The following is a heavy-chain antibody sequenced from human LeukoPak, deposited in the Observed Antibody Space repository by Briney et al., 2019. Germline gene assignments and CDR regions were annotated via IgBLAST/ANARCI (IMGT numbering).Heavy chain of an antibody. CDR1: GFSFNYYA. CDR2: ISYDGNEK. J-gene: IGHJ4*02. D-gene: IGHD3-3*01. CDR3: GSTIFGIVIDLDSGYY. Sequence: GGSLRLSCAASGFSFNYYAMHWVRQAPGKGLEWVAGISYDGNEKDYADPVKGRFTISRDNSKDTVYLQMNSLRAEDTAVYYCGSTIFGIVIDLDSGYYWGQGTLVTVSS. V-gene: IGHV3-30-3*01.